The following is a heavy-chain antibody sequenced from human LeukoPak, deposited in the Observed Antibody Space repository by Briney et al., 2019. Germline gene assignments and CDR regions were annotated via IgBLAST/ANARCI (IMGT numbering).Heavy chain of an antibody. CDR1: GGSVSSYY. CDR3: ARFYSGPSGWFVLWYFDL. V-gene: IGHV4-4*09. D-gene: IGHD6-19*01. J-gene: IGHJ2*01. CDR2: IYNSENT. Sequence: SETLSLTCTVSGGSVSSYYWSWIRQPPGKGLEWIGYIYNSENTKYNSSLESRVTMSVDTSKNRFFLKLSSVTAADTAVYHCARFYSGPSGWFVLWYFDLWGRGTLVTVSS.